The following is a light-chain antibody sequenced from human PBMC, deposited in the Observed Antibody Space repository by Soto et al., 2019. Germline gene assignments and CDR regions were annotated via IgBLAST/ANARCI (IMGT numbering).Light chain of an antibody. Sequence: EIVLTQSPGTLPLSPGERATLSCRASQSVSSSYLAWYQQKPGQAPRLLIYGASSRATGIPDRFSGSGSGTDFTLTISRLEPEDFAVYYCQQYGSSPLTFGQGTMVEI. V-gene: IGKV3-20*01. CDR3: QQYGSSPLT. J-gene: IGKJ1*01. CDR2: GAS. CDR1: QSVSSSY.